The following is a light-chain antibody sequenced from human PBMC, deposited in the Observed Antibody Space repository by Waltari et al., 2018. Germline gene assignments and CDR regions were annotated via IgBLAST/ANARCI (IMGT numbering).Light chain of an antibody. CDR1: QSVNNNY. Sequence: DIVLTQSPGTLSLSPGERATLSCRASQSVNNNYLAWYQQKLGQAPRLLIYGVSSRAADIPDRCSGSGSGTDFTLTISRLEAEDFAVYYCQQYETSPTFGQGTKVEVK. CDR2: GVS. CDR3: QQYETSPT. J-gene: IGKJ1*01. V-gene: IGKV3-20*01.